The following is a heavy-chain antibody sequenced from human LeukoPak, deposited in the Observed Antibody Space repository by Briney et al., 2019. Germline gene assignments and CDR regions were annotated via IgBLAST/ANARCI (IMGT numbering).Heavy chain of an antibody. CDR3: ARDTPSSY. CDR1: GFTFSTYA. D-gene: IGHD6-6*01. V-gene: IGHV3-23*01. CDR2: IRGDGATK. J-gene: IGHJ4*02. Sequence: GGSLRLSCAASGFTFSTYAMTWVRQAPGKGLEWVLAIRGDGATKFYADSVKGRFTVSRDNSKNTLYLQMNSLRAEDTAVYYCARDTPSSYWGQGTLVTVSS.